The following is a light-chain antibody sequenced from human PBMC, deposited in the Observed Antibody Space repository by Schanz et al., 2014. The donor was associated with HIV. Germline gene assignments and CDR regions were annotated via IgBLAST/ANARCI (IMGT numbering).Light chain of an antibody. CDR3: AAWDDNLSGVV. J-gene: IGLJ3*02. V-gene: IGLV1-40*01. CDR2: GNS. Sequence: QSVLTQPPSVSGAPGQRVAISCTGNSSNIGADYDVHWYQQLPGTAPKLLIYGNSNRPSGVPDRFSGSKSGTSASLAISGLRSEDEADYYCAAWDDNLSGVVFGGGTKLTVL. CDR1: SSNIGADYD.